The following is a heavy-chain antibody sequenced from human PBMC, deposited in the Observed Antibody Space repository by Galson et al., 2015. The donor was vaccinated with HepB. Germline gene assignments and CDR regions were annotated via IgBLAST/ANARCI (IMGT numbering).Heavy chain of an antibody. J-gene: IGHJ4*02. V-gene: IGHV4-39*01. CDR3: ARHIVVPAARDNYFDY. CDR1: GGSISSSSYY. CDR2: IYYSGST. D-gene: IGHD2-2*01. Sequence: SETLSLTCTVSGGSISSSSYYWGWIRQPPGKGLEWIGSIYYSGSTYYNPSLKSRVTISVDTSKNQFSLKLSSVTAADTAVYYCARHIVVPAARDNYFDYWGQGTLVTVSS.